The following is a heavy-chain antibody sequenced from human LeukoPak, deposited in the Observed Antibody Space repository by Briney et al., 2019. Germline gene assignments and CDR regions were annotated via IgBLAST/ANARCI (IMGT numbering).Heavy chain of an antibody. J-gene: IGHJ4*02. CDR2: IKQDGSEK. CDR1: GFTFSSYW. V-gene: IGHV3-7*01. Sequence: GGSLRLSCAASGFTFSSYWMNWVRQAPGKGLEWVANIKQDGSEKYYVDSVKGRFTISRDNSKNTLYLQMNSLRAEDTAVYYCAKDYRAYYDSSGDYWGQGTLVTVSS. CDR3: AKDYRAYYDSSGDY. D-gene: IGHD3-22*01.